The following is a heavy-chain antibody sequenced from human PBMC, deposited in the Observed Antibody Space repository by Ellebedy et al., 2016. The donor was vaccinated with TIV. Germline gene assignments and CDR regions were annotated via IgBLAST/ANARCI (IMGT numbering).Heavy chain of an antibody. J-gene: IGHJ4*02. D-gene: IGHD3-22*01. CDR1: GFTFSSYA. CDR3: AKSAVGHSHGYYFDY. CDR2: ISYDGSET. Sequence: PGGSLRLSCTVSGFTFSSYAIHWVRLAPGKGLEWVTLISYDGSETYNADSVKGRFTISRDNSKNTVYLQMNSLRAEDTAVYYCAKSAVGHSHGYYFDYWGQGTLVTVSA. V-gene: IGHV3-30-3*01.